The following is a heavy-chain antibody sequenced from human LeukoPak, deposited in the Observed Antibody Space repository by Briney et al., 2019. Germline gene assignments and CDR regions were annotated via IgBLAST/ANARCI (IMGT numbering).Heavy chain of an antibody. CDR3: ARVRATGAHVY. V-gene: IGHV4-34*01. CDR1: GGSFSGYY. J-gene: IGHJ4*02. CDR2: INHSGST. D-gene: IGHD7-27*01. Sequence: SETLSLTCAVYGGSFSGYYWSWIRQPPGKGLEWIGEINHSGSTNYNPSLKSRVTISVDTSKNQFSLKLSSVTAADTAVYYCARVRATGAHVYWGQGTLVTVSS.